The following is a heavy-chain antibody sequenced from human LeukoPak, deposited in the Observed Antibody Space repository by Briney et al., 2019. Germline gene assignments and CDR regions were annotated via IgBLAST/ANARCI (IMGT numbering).Heavy chain of an antibody. V-gene: IGHV1-8*01. CDR3: ARYTQHNSVDI. Sequence: ASVKVSCKASGYTSSSTDINWVRQATGRGLERVGWMNPRDNTGYAPKFQGRVTLPRDKSINTAYKEVSSLLSYDTACYSTARYTQHNSVDIWGQETMVTVSA. J-gene: IGHJ3*02. D-gene: IGHD2-8*01. CDR2: MNPRDNT. CDR1: GYTSSSTD.